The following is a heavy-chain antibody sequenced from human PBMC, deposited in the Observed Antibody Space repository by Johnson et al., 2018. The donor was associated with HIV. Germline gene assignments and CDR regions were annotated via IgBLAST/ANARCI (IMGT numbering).Heavy chain of an antibody. V-gene: IGHV3-23*04. CDR3: AKGISGYSGGFEIWGQGTRVTVSSGKMGYLDAFDI. Sequence: VQLVESGGGLVQPVGSLRLSCAASGFTFSNNAMSWVRQAPGKGLEWVAGISGTGDNTYYADSVKGRFTISRENSKNTVYLQLNSLRVEDTAVIYCAKGISGYSGGFEIWGQGTRVTVSSGKMGYLDAFDIWGQGTMVTVSS. CDR2: ISGTGDNT. J-gene: IGHJ3*02. CDR1: GFTFSNNA. D-gene: IGHD3-10*01.